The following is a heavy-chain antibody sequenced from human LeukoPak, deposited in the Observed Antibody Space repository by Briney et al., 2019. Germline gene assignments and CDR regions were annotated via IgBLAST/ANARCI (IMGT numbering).Heavy chain of an antibody. CDR2: ISSSGSTI. Sequence: GGSLRLSCADSGFTFSDYYMNWIREAPGKGVEWVSYISSSGSTIYYADSVKGRFTISRDNAKNSLYLQINSLRAEDTAVYYCARVSYSSGWYPLYYFDYWGQGTLATVSS. V-gene: IGHV3-11*01. CDR3: ARVSYSSGWYPLYYFDY. J-gene: IGHJ4*02. D-gene: IGHD6-19*01. CDR1: GFTFSDYY.